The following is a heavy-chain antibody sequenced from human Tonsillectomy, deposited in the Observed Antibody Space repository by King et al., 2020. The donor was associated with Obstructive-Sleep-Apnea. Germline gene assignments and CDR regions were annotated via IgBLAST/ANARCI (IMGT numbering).Heavy chain of an antibody. CDR3: AKETYLGYCSGGSCYTEN. D-gene: IGHD2-15*01. J-gene: IGHJ4*02. Sequence: VQLVESGAEVKKPGSSVKVSCKASGGTFSSYAISWVRQAPGQGLEWMGGIIPIFGTANYAQKFQGRVTITADESTSTAYLELSSLRSEDTAVYYCAKETYLGYCSGGSCYTENWGQGTLVTVSS. CDR2: IIPIFGTA. CDR1: GGTFSSYA. V-gene: IGHV1-69*01.